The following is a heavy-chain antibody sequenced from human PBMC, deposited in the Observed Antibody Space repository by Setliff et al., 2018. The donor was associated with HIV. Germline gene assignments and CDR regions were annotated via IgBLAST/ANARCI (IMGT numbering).Heavy chain of an antibody. CDR3: ARGRHCMDGRCYPHYYYYYHYVDV. CDR2: INLIGRT. D-gene: IGHD2-15*01. V-gene: IGHV4-34*01. J-gene: IGHJ6*03. CDR1: GGSFSGYY. Sequence: LSLTCAVYGGSFSGYYWNWIRQPPGKGLEWVGEINLIGRTNYNPSLKSRVTISLDTSKNQFSLKLSSVTAADTAVYYCARGRHCMDGRCYPHYYYYYHYVDVWAKGTTVTVS.